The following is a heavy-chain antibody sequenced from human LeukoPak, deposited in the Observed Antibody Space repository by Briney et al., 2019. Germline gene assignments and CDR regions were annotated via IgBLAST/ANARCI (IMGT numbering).Heavy chain of an antibody. J-gene: IGHJ4*02. CDR2: IVPIFGTA. D-gene: IGHD5-18*01. V-gene: IGHV1-69*13. Sequence: GASVTVSCTASGGTFSSYAISWVRQAPGQGLEWMGGIVPIFGTANYAQKFQGRVTITADESTSTAYMELSSLRSEDTAVYYCARADTAMVMTFDYWGQGTLVTVSS. CDR1: GGTFSSYA. CDR3: ARADTAMVMTFDY.